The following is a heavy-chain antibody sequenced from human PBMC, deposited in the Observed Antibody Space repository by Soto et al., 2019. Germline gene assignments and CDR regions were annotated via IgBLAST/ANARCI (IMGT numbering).Heavy chain of an antibody. J-gene: IGHJ6*02. CDR2: IWYDGSNK. Sequence: SGGSLRLSCAASGFTFSSYGMHWVRQAPGKGLEWVAVIWYDGSNKYYADSVKGRFTISRDNSKNTLYLQMNSLRAEDTAVYYCARDEGIHPANVYYYYYYGMDVWGQGTTVTVSS. D-gene: IGHD3-10*01. CDR1: GFTFSSYG. CDR3: ARDEGIHPANVYYYYYYGMDV. V-gene: IGHV3-33*01.